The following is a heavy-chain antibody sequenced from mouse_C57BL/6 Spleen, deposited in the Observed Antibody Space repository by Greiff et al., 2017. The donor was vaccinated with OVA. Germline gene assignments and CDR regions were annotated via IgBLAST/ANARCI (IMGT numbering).Heavy chain of an antibody. CDR2: ISYDGSN. Sequence: ESGPGLVKPSQSLSLTCSVTGYSITSGYYWNWIRQFPGNKLEWMGYISYDGSNNYNPSLKNRISITRDTSKNQFFLKLNSVTTEDTATYYCAGYYSAYYAMDYWGQGTSVTVSS. J-gene: IGHJ4*01. CDR1: GYSITSGYY. CDR3: AGYYSAYYAMDY. V-gene: IGHV3-6*01. D-gene: IGHD2-12*01.